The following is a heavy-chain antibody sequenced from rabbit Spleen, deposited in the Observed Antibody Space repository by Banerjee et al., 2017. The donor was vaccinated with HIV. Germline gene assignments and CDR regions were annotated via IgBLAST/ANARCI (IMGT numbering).Heavy chain of an antibody. J-gene: IGHJ4*01. CDR2: INIVTGKS. CDR3: AREVLYAAYAGFGWNFGW. D-gene: IGHD4-2*01. CDR1: GFSFSSSDY. Sequence: QEQLVESGGGLVQPGGSLTLTCTASGFSFSSSDYICWVRQAPGKGLEWIACINIVTGKSVYASWAKGRFIMSKTSSTTVTLQMTSLTAADMATYFCAREVLYAAYAGFGWNFGWWGPGTLVTVS. V-gene: IGHV1S45*01.